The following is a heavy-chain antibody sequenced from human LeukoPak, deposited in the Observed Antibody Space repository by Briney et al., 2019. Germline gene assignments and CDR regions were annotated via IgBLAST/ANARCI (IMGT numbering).Heavy chain of an antibody. CDR1: GFSFDSHG. CDR2: ISSSTTYI. Sequence: GGSLRLSCGPSGFSFDSHGMMWVRQAPGKGLGWVSYISSSTTYIYYTDSVKGRFTISRDNAKRLLYLQMNSLRAEDTAVYYCASADCGGDSCHYSTSAYWGQGTLVTVSS. D-gene: IGHD2-15*01. V-gene: IGHV3-21*01. CDR3: ASADCGGDSCHYSTSAY. J-gene: IGHJ4*02.